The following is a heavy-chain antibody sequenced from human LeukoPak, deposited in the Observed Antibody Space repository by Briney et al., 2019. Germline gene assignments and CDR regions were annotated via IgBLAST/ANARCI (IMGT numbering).Heavy chain of an antibody. CDR2: IYYSGST. Sequence: PSETLSLTCTVSCGSISRYYWRWVRQPPGKGLEWIGYIYYSGSTNCNPSLKSRVTISVDTSKNPLSLKLSSVSAADTAVYYCARHEGYGTSFDYWGQGTLVTVS. D-gene: IGHD5-18*01. CDR3: ARHEGYGTSFDY. J-gene: IGHJ4*02. V-gene: IGHV4-59*08. CDR1: CGSISRYY.